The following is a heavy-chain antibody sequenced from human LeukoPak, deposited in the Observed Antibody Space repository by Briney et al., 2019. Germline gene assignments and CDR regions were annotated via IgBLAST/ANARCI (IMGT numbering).Heavy chain of an antibody. V-gene: IGHV3-7*01. CDR3: AREGYCSSTSCYQNYYYYYGMDV. Sequence: GGSLRLSCAASGFTFSSYWMSWVRQAPGKGLEWVANIKQDGSEKYYVDSVKGRFTISRDNAKNSLYLQMNSLRAEDTAVYYCAREGYCSSTSCYQNYYYYYGMDVWGQGTTVTVSS. CDR1: GFTFSSYW. D-gene: IGHD2-2*01. CDR2: IKQDGSEK. J-gene: IGHJ6*02.